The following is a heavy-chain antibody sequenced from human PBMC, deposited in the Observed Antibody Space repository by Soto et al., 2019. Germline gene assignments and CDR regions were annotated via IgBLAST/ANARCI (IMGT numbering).Heavy chain of an antibody. CDR2: IIPIPGTA. D-gene: IGHD2-2*01. Sequence: QVQLVQSGAEVKKPESSVKVSCKASGGTFGSYAISWVRQAPGQGLEWMGGIIPIPGTANYAQKFQGRVTIAADESTSTAYMELSSLRSEDTAVYYCARSQGSSTSLEIYYYYYYGMDVWGQGTTVTVSS. CDR3: ARSQGSSTSLEIYYYYYYGMDV. CDR1: GGTFGSYA. J-gene: IGHJ6*02. V-gene: IGHV1-69*01.